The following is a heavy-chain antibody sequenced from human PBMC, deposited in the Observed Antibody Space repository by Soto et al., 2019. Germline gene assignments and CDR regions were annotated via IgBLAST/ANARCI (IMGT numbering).Heavy chain of an antibody. V-gene: IGHV3-30-3*01. Sequence: QVQLVESGGGVVQPGRSLRLSCAASGFTFSSYAMHWVRQAPGKGLEWVAVISYDGRNKYYADSVKGLFTISRDNSKNTLYLQMSSLRAEYTSVYYCARDYYRFNSGYGFSMDVWCQGSTVTVSS. CDR3: ARDYYRFNSGYGFSMDV. J-gene: IGHJ6*02. CDR1: GFTFSSYA. D-gene: IGHD5-12*01. CDR2: ISYDGRNK.